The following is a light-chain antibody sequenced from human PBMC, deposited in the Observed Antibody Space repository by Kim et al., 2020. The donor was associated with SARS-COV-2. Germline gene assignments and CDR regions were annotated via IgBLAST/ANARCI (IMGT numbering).Light chain of an antibody. V-gene: IGLV3-1*01. J-gene: IGLJ3*02. CDR3: QAWDSSTAV. CDR2: QDS. CDR1: KLGDKY. Sequence: VSPGQTASITCSGDKLGDKYACWYQQKPGQSPVLVIYQDSKRPSGIPERFSGSNSGNTATPTISGTQAMDEADYYCQAWDSSTAVFGGGTQLTVL.